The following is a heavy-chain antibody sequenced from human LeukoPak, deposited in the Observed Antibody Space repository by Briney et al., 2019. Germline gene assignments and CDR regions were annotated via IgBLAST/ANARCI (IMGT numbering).Heavy chain of an antibody. V-gene: IGHV1-24*01. CDR3: ATDLQQRADVRRSWYAY. Sequence: ASVKVSCKVSGYTLTELSMHWVRQAPGKGLEWMGGFDPEDGETIYAQKFQGRVTMTEDTSTDTAYMELSSLRSEDTAVYYCATDLQQRADVRRSWYAYWGQGTLVTVSS. CDR1: GYTLTELS. J-gene: IGHJ4*02. CDR2: FDPEDGET. D-gene: IGHD6-13*01.